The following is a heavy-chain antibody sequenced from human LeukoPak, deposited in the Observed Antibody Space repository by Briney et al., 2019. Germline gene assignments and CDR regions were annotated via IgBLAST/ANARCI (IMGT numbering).Heavy chain of an antibody. V-gene: IGHV4-59*01. D-gene: IGHD1-26*01. CDR2: IYYNGST. CDR3: ARDGVVGATMEYNWFDP. J-gene: IGHJ5*02. CDR1: GGSISSYY. Sequence: SETLSLTCTVSGGSISSYYRSWIRQPPGKGLEWIGYIYYNGSTNYNPSLKSRVTISVDTSKNQFSLKLSSVTAADTAVYYCARDGVVGATMEYNWFDPWGQGTLVTVSS.